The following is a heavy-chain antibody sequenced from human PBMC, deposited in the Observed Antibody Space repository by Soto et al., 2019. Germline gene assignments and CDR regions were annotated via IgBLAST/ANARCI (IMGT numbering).Heavy chain of an antibody. CDR3: AKDLRFRVGATDY. J-gene: IGHJ4*02. CDR2: IRSKANSYAT. Sequence: GGSLRLSCAASGFTFSGSAMHWVRQASGKGLEWVGRIRSKANSYATAYAASVKGRFTISRDDSKNTPYLQMNSLKTEDTAVYYCAKDLRFRVGATDYWGQGTLVTVSS. CDR1: GFTFSGSA. D-gene: IGHD1-26*01. V-gene: IGHV3-73*01.